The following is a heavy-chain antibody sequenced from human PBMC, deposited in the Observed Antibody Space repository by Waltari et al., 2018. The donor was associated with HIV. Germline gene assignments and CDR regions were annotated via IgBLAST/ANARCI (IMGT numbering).Heavy chain of an antibody. V-gene: IGHV1-69*01. CDR1: GGTFSSYA. D-gene: IGHD2-15*01. CDR3: ASRYCSGGSCKHTVEYFQH. CDR2: IIPIFGTA. J-gene: IGHJ1*01. Sequence: QVQLVQSGAEVKKPGSSVKVSCKASGGTFSSYAISWVRQAPGQGLEWMGGIIPIFGTANYAQKFQGRVTITADESTITAYMGLSSLRSEDTAVYYCASRYCSGGSCKHTVEYFQHWGQGTLVTVSS.